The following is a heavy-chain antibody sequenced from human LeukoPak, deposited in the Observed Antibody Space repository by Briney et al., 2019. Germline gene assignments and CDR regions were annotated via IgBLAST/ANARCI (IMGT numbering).Heavy chain of an antibody. CDR1: GFTFSSYS. Sequence: GGSLRLSCAASGFTFSSYSMNWVRQAPGKGLEWVSSISSSSSYIYYADSVKGRFTISRDNAKSSLYLQMNSLRAEVTAVYYCARSFLSIAAAATDYWGQGTLVTVSS. D-gene: IGHD6-13*01. CDR3: ARSFLSIAAAATDY. CDR2: ISSSSSYI. V-gene: IGHV3-21*01. J-gene: IGHJ4*02.